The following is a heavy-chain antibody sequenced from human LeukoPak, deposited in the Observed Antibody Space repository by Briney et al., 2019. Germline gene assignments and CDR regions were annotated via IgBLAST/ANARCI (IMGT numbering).Heavy chain of an antibody. CDR2: ISGSGGST. Sequence: SGGSLRLSCAPSGFTFSTYGMSWVRQAPGKGLEWVSAISGSGGSTYYADSVKGRFTISRDNSKNTLYLQMNSLRSEDTAVYYCARDPYYYGSGSYQGRPSPENYYYYMDVWGKGTTVTVSS. D-gene: IGHD3-10*01. J-gene: IGHJ6*03. CDR1: GFTFSTYG. V-gene: IGHV3-23*01. CDR3: ARDPYYYGSGSYQGRPSPENYYYYMDV.